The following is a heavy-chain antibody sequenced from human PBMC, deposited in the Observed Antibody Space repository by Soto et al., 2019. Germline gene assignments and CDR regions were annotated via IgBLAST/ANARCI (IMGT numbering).Heavy chain of an antibody. CDR2: LSWNSDSI. V-gene: IGHV3-9*01. CDR1: GFTFDDYA. D-gene: IGHD4-17*01. CDR3: TKWDDYGDRKEAFDI. J-gene: IGHJ3*02. Sequence: EVQLVESGGGLVQPGRSLRLSCAASGFTFDDYAMHWVRQAPGKGLEWVSGLSWNSDSIGYADSVQGRFTISRDNAKNSLYLQMNSLRAEDTALYYCTKWDDYGDRKEAFDIWGQGTMFTVSS.